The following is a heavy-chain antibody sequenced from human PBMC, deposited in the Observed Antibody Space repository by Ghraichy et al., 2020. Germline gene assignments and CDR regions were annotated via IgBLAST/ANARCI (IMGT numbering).Heavy chain of an antibody. CDR1: GGSISSYY. J-gene: IGHJ2*01. D-gene: IGHD4-17*01. V-gene: IGHV4-4*07. CDR2: IYTSGST. CDR3: ARTPAVTTQYWYFDL. Sequence: SETLSLTCTVSGGSISSYYWSWIRQPAGKGLEWIGRIYTSGSTNYNPSLKSRVTISVDTSKNHFSLKLNSVTAADTAVYYCARTPAVTTQYWYFDLWGRGTLVTVSS.